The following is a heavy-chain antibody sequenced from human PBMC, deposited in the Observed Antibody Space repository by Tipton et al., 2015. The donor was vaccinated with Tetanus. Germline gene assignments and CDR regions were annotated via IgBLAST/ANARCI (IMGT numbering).Heavy chain of an antibody. CDR1: GGTLSSYA. Sequence: QSGAEVKKPGSSVKVSCKTSGGTLSSYAITWVRQAPGQGLEWMGGIIPMFGSANYAQKFQDRVTITADTSTSTVYMELSSLKSDDTATYYCAKYDSSGFGGYYGLDVWGQGTTVTVS. CDR3: AKYDSSGFGGYYGLDV. J-gene: IGHJ6*02. V-gene: IGHV1-69*06. D-gene: IGHD3-22*01. CDR2: IIPMFGSA.